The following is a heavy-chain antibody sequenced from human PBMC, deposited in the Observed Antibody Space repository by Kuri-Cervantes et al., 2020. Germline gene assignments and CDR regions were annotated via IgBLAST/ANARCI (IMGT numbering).Heavy chain of an antibody. CDR3: ARVGYSNYWFDP. D-gene: IGHD4-11*01. Sequence: LRLSCTVSGGSISSGGYYWSWIRQHPGKGLEWIGYIYYSGSTYYNPSLKSLVTISVVTSKNQFSLKLSSVTAADTAVYYCARVGYSNYWFDPWGQGTLVTVSS. CDR1: GGSISSGGYY. J-gene: IGHJ5*02. V-gene: IGHV4-31*01. CDR2: IYYSGST.